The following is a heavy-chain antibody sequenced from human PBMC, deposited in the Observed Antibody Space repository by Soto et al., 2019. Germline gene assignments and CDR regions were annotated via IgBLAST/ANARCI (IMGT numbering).Heavy chain of an antibody. J-gene: IGHJ3*02. V-gene: IGHV3-23*01. CDR3: AKDRSGLGAFDI. Sequence: PGGSLRLSCAASGFTFSSYDIYWVRQAPGKGPEWISRITGGGHTDYIDSVKGRFTTSRDNSQNTPYLQMNSLRAEDTAVYFCAKDRSGLGAFDIWGQGTVVTVSS. CDR1: GFTFSSYD. D-gene: IGHD3-16*01. CDR2: ITGGGHT.